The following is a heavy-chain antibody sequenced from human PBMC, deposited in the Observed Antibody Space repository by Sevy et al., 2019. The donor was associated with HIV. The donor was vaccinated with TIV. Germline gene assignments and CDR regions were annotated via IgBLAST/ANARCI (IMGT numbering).Heavy chain of an antibody. D-gene: IGHD2-8*01. V-gene: IGHV3-23*05. Sequence: GGSLRLSCTGSGFNFAPYAMSWVRQAPGKGLEWVAGIYGSSSGRFYADSVRGRFTISRDNSMNILYLQMNDLRVEDTAVYVCAKDRVSGDGVWDSDHWGQGTLVTVSS. CDR2: IYGSSSGR. CDR1: GFNFAPYA. J-gene: IGHJ4*02. CDR3: AKDRVSGDGVWDSDH.